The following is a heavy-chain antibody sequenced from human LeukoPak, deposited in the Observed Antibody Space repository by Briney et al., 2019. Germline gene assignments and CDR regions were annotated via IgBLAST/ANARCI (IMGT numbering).Heavy chain of an antibody. CDR3: ARWGDYGGSFDY. D-gene: IGHD4-23*01. CDR1: GGSISSYY. Sequence: PSETLSLTCTVSGGSISSYYWSWLRQPPGKGLEWIGYIYYSGSTNYNPSLKSRVTISVDTSKNQFSLKLSSVTAADTAVYYCARWGDYGGSFDYWGQGTLVTVSS. J-gene: IGHJ4*02. CDR2: IYYSGST. V-gene: IGHV4-59*08.